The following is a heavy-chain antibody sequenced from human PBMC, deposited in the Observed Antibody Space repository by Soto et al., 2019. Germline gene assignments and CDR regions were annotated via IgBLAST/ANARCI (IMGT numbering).Heavy chain of an antibody. D-gene: IGHD3-3*01. CDR3: ARGYDFWSGCYLGVYNLFDT. J-gene: IGHJ5*02. CDR2: MSYDVGST. CDR1: GFTFSSYA. Sequence: GGSLRLSCAASGFTFSSYAMTGSRQAPGKGLEWVSVMSYDVGSTYYADSVKGRFTISRDNSKNTLYLQMNSLRAEDTAEYYCARGYDFWSGCYLGVYNLFDTWGQGTLVTVSS. V-gene: IGHV3-23*01.